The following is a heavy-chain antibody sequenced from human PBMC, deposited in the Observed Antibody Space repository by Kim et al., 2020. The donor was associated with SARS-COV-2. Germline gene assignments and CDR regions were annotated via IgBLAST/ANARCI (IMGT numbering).Heavy chain of an antibody. CDR2: IYYSGST. D-gene: IGHD3-3*01. CDR3: ARRGDFWSGYSDYYYYYMDV. J-gene: IGHJ6*03. Sequence: SETLSLTCTVSGGSISSYYWSWIRQPPGKGLEWIGYIYYSGSTNYNPSLKSRVTISVDTSKNQFSLKLSSVTAADTAVYYCARRGDFWSGYSDYYYYYMDVWGKGTTVTVSS. CDR1: GGSISSYY. V-gene: IGHV4-59*01.